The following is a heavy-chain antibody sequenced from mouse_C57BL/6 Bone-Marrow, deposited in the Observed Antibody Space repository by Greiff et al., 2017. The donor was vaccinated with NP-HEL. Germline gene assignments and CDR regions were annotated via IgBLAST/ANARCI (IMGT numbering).Heavy chain of an antibody. CDR3: TYDYDGLYYFDY. J-gene: IGHJ2*01. CDR2: IYPGNSDT. Sequence: EVQLQQSGTVLARPGASVKMSCKTSGYTFTSYWMHWVKQRPGQGLEWIGAIYPGNSDTSYNQKFKGKAKLTAVTSASTAYMELSSLTNEDSAVYYCTYDYDGLYYFDYWGQGTTLTVSS. CDR1: GYTFTSYW. D-gene: IGHD2-4*01. V-gene: IGHV1-5*01.